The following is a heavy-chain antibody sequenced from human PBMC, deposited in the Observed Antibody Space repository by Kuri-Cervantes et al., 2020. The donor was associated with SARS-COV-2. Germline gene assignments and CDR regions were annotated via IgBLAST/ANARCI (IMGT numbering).Heavy chain of an antibody. CDR3: ARGDFWNGYYNWYFDL. D-gene: IGHD3-3*01. CDR2: IHSSGSST. CDR1: GFMISSYW. J-gene: IGHJ2*01. V-gene: IGHV3-74*01. Sequence: GESLKISCEASGFMISSYWMHWVRQVPEKGQVWVSRIHSSGSSTGYADSVKGRFTISRDNAKNTLYLQMNSLRVEDTAVYYCARGDFWNGYYNWYFDLWGRSTLVTVSS.